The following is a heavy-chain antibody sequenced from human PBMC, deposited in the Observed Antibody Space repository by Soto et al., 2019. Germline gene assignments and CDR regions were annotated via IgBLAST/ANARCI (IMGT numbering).Heavy chain of an antibody. CDR2: IYPGLSET. Sequence: GESLKISCQASGYTFINNWIGWVRQKPGKGLEWLGIIYPGLSETRYSPSFRGHVTISVDKTLNTAYLQWDSLKASDNAMYYCARDCCTNGGCCYYYSYGMDVWGQGNKVTVSS. CDR3: ARDCCTNGGCCYYYSYGMDV. J-gene: IGHJ6*02. CDR1: GYTFINNW. V-gene: IGHV5-51*01. D-gene: IGHD2-8*01.